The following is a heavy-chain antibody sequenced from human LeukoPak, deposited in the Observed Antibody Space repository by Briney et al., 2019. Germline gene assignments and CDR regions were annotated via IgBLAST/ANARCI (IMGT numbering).Heavy chain of an antibody. CDR3: ARDFGYSGYDSHDY. D-gene: IGHD5-12*01. V-gene: IGHV1-2*02. J-gene: IGHJ4*02. CDR1: GYTFTGYY. Sequence: GASVKVSCKASGYTFTGYYMHWVRQAPGQGLEWMGWINPNSGGTNYAQKFQGRVTMTRDTSISTAYMELSRLRSDDTAVYYCARDFGYSGYDSHDYWGQGTLVTVSS. CDR2: INPNSGGT.